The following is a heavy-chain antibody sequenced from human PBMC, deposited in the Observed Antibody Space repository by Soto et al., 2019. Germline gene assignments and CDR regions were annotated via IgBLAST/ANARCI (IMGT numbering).Heavy chain of an antibody. V-gene: IGHV3-23*01. CDR1: GFTFNSYT. CDR2: ISGSGGSP. D-gene: IGHD2-15*01. Sequence: EVQLLESGGGMVQPGGSLRLSCAASGFTFNSYTMAWVRQAPGKGLEWVSSISGSGGSPSYADSVQGRFTISRDNSRNTLSLQMNSLRAEDTATYYCAKARCSGNSRYVPDYWGHGSLVNVSS. CDR3: AKARCSGNSRYVPDY. J-gene: IGHJ4*01.